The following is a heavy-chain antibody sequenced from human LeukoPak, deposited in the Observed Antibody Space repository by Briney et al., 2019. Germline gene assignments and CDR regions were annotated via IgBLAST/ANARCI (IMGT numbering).Heavy chain of an antibody. Sequence: ASVKVSCKASGYTFTSYYMHWVRQAPGQGLEWMGIINPSGGSTSYAQKFQGRVTMTRDTSTSTVYMELSSLRSEDTAVYYCARDKDGSWVDSSGLRSLNYWGQGTLVTVSS. CDR2: INPSGGST. D-gene: IGHD3-22*01. V-gene: IGHV1-46*01. CDR1: GYTFTSYY. J-gene: IGHJ4*02. CDR3: ARDKDGSWVDSSGLRSLNY.